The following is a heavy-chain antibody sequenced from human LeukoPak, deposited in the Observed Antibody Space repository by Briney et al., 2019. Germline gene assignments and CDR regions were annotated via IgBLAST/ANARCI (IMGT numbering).Heavy chain of an antibody. CDR1: GGSFSVYY. CDR2: INHSGST. J-gene: IGHJ5*02. Sequence: SETLSLTCAVYGGSFSVYYWSWIRQPPGKGLEWIGEINHSGSTNYNPSLKSRVTISVDTSKNQFSLKLSSVTAADTAVYYCARRRVVVVPAAMTAYTHNWFDPWGQGTLVTVSS. CDR3: ARRRVVVVPAAMTAYTHNWFDP. V-gene: IGHV4-34*01. D-gene: IGHD2-2*01.